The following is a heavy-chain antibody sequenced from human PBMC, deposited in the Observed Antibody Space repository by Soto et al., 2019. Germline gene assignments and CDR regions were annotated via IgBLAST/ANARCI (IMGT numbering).Heavy chain of an antibody. Sequence: GGSLRLSCAASGFTFSSYAMHWVRQAPGKGLEWVAVISYDGSNKYYADSVKGRFTISRDNSKNTLYLQMNSLRAEDTAVYYCAREEEESPHSYFDYWGQGTLVPVSS. CDR3: AREEEESPHSYFDY. V-gene: IGHV3-30-3*01. CDR1: GFTFSSYA. CDR2: ISYDGSNK. J-gene: IGHJ4*02.